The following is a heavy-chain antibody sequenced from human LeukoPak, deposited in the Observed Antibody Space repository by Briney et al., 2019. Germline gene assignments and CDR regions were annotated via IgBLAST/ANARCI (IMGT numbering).Heavy chain of an antibody. CDR3: LRDYTMTHAFDI. D-gene: IGHD3-22*01. Sequence: WETLSLTCTVSGGSMSGYYWSWIRQPPGKGLEWIGYIYSTGSANYNSYLKLRVTISVAMSKTQFYLTLSPVTVAVAALYDCLRDYTMTHAFDIWGQGTLVTVSS. CDR1: GGSMSGYY. CDR2: IYSTGSA. V-gene: IGHV4-59*01. J-gene: IGHJ3*02.